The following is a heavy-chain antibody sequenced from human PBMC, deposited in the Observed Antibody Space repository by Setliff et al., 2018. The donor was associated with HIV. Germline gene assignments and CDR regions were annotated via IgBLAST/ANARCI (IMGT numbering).Heavy chain of an antibody. Sequence: SETLSLTCAVYGGSFSGYHWNWIRQPPGKGLEWIGEINHSGRTNYNPSLKSRVTISVDTSKNQFSLKLSSVTAADTAVYYCARGRDYYGSGSYFNGRANSYYFMDVWGKGTTVTVSS. D-gene: IGHD3-10*01. CDR2: INHSGRT. CDR3: ARGRDYYGSGSYFNGRANSYYFMDV. J-gene: IGHJ6*03. V-gene: IGHV4-34*01. CDR1: GGSFSGYH.